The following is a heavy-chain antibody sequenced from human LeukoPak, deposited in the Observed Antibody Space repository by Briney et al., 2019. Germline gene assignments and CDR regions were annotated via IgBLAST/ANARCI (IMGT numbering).Heavy chain of an antibody. CDR3: ARRGDSGFFYAMDV. D-gene: IGHD2-21*01. V-gene: IGHV4-61*01. CDR1: GGSVTSGTYY. Sequence: SETLSLTCAVSGGSVTSGTYYWNWIRQPPGKGLEWIGNIYYSGSTKYNPSLQSRVTISLDTSKTQFSLKLSSVTAADTAVYYCARRGDSGFFYAMDVWGQGTTVTVSS. J-gene: IGHJ6*01. CDR2: IYYSGST.